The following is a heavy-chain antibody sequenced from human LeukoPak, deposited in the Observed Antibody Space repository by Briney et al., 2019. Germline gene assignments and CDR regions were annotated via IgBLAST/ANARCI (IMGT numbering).Heavy chain of an antibody. J-gene: IGHJ3*02. Sequence: SETLSLTCTVSGGSISSYYWSWIRQPPGKGLEWIGYIYYSGSTNYNPSLKSRVTISVDTSKNQFSLKLSSVTAADTAVYYCARLEPPGDAFDIWGQGTMATVSS. D-gene: IGHD1-14*01. CDR3: ARLEPPGDAFDI. CDR2: IYYSGST. CDR1: GGSISSYY. V-gene: IGHV4-59*08.